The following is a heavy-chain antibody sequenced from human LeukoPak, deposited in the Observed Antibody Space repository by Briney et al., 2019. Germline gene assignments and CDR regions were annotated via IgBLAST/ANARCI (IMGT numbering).Heavy chain of an antibody. Sequence: GASVKVSCKASGGTFTSYAISWVRQAPGQGLEWMGGIIPIFGTANYAQKLQGRGTITTDESTSTAYMDLNSLRSEDTAVYYCARENGNMITFGGVIATQPFDYWGQGTLVTVSS. J-gene: IGHJ4*02. CDR3: ARENGNMITFGGVIATQPFDY. CDR1: GGTFTSYA. D-gene: IGHD3-16*02. V-gene: IGHV1-69*05. CDR2: IIPIFGTA.